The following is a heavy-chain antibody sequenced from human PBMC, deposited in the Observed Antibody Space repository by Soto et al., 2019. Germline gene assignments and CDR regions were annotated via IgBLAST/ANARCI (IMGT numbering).Heavy chain of an antibody. CDR2: INPSGGST. CDR3: ARDGGYYYDRSGYVDAFDI. D-gene: IGHD3-22*01. V-gene: IGHV1-46*01. CDR1: GYTFTSYY. Sequence: ASVKVSCKASGYTFTSYYMHWVRQAPGQGLEWMGIINPSGGSTSYAQKFQGRVTMTRDTSTSTVYMELSSLRSEDTAVYYCARDGGYYYDRSGYVDAFDIWGQGTMVTVSS. J-gene: IGHJ3*02.